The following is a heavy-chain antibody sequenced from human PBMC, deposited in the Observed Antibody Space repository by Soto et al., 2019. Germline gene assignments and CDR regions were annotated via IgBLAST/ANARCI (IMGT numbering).Heavy chain of an antibody. CDR2: ISANNGNT. CDR3: AREDGEMAATLDYFDY. Sequence: ASVKVSCKASGYSFTTYSITWVRQAPGQGLEWMGWISANNGNTKYAEKFQERVIMTTDTSTSTAYLEVRGLTSDDTAVYYCAREDGEMAATLDYFDYWGQGTQVTVSS. D-gene: IGHD6-19*01. J-gene: IGHJ4*02. CDR1: GYSFTTYS. V-gene: IGHV1-18*01.